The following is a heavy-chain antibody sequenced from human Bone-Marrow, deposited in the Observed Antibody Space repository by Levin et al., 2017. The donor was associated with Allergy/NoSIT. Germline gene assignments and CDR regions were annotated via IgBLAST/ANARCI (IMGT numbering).Heavy chain of an antibody. CDR2: IYYSGSS. J-gene: IGHJ3*01. CDR1: GGSINSGGSS. CDR3: VRDLGTSGYVDAFDE. D-gene: IGHD2-2*01. V-gene: IGHV4-30-2*01. Sequence: SQTLSLTCAVSGGSINSGGSSWSWIRQPPGKGLEWIGYIYYSGSSYYNPSLKSRATMSVDLSKNHFSLRLTSVTPADTAVYYCVRDLGTSGYVDAFDEWGQGTMVTVSS.